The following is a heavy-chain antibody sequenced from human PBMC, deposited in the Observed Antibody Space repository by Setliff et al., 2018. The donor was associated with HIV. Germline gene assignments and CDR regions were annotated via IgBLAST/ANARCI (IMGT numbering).Heavy chain of an antibody. D-gene: IGHD2-2*01. J-gene: IGHJ4*02. V-gene: IGHV3-64*02. Sequence: PGGSLRLSCAASGFTFSSYSMHWVRQAPGKGLEYVSAISSNGGITYYADSVKGRFTISRDNSKNTLYLQMGIMRVEDMAVYYCARRGYCSSTTCYYDYWGQGTLVTVSS. CDR1: GFTFSSYS. CDR3: ARRGYCSSTTCYYDY. CDR2: ISSNGGIT.